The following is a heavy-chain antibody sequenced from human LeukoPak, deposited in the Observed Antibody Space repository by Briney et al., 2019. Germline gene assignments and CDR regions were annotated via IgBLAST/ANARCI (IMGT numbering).Heavy chain of an antibody. D-gene: IGHD3-22*01. CDR3: TTGSNRYDSSDFDH. CDR1: GFTFSNAW. CDR2: IYRKTDGGTT. Sequence: PGGSLRLSCAASGFTFSNAWMNWVRQAPGKGLEWVGRIYRKTDGGTTEYYAPVKGRFTISRDDSKNTLYLQMNSLKTEDTAVYYCTTGSNRYDSSDFDHWGQGTLVTVSS. J-gene: IGHJ4*02. V-gene: IGHV3-15*01.